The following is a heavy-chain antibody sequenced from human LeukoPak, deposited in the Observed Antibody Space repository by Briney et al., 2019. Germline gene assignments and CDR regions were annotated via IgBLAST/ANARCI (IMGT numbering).Heavy chain of an antibody. D-gene: IGHD3-10*01. CDR2: ISSSSSTI. Sequence: GGSLRLSCAASGFTFSTYSMNWVRQAPGKGLEWLSYISSSSSTIYYADSVKGRFTISRDNAKNSLYLQMNSLRDEDTAVYYCARDRGELQSLQVPYWGQGTLVTVSS. CDR1: GFTFSTYS. V-gene: IGHV3-48*02. J-gene: IGHJ4*02. CDR3: ARDRGELQSLQVPY.